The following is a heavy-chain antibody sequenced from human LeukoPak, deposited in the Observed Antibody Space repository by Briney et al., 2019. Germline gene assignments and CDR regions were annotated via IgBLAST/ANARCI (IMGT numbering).Heavy chain of an antibody. D-gene: IGHD6-19*01. Sequence: GGSLRLSCAAYGFTFSSYAMYWVRQAPGKGLEWVSGISGSGGSTYYADSVKGRFTISRDNSKNTAYLQMNSLRAEDTAVYYCAKTTAGYSSGRYPGWPVDYWGQGTLVTVSS. CDR2: ISGSGGST. CDR3: AKTTAGYSSGRYPGWPVDY. J-gene: IGHJ4*02. V-gene: IGHV3-23*01. CDR1: GFTFSSYA.